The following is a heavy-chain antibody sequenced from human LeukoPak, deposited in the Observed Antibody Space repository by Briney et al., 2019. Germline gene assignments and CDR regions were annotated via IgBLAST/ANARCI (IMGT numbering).Heavy chain of an antibody. CDR2: IYHSGST. CDR3: ARWDSGEWFHDAFDI. D-gene: IGHD3-3*01. CDR1: GYSISSGYY. Sequence: SETLSLTCAVSGYSISSGYYWGWIRQPPGKGLEWVGSIYHSGSTYYNPSLKSRITISVDTSKNQFSLKLSSVTAADTAVYYCARWDSGEWFHDAFDIWGQGTMVTVSS. J-gene: IGHJ3*02. V-gene: IGHV4-38-2*01.